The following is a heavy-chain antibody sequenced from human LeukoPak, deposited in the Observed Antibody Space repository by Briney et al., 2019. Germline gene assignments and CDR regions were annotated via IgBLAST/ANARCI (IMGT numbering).Heavy chain of an antibody. CDR2: IGGSGGST. J-gene: IGHJ4*02. V-gene: IGHV3-23*01. Sequence: PGRSLRPSCAASGFTFRSCAMSWVSQAPGKGLESLSPIGGSGGSTYYADSVKGRFTISRDNSKNPLYLQMNSLRAEDTAVYYCAKGRTSGSKTGAVDDYWGQGTLVTVSS. CDR3: AKGRTSGSKTGAVDDY. D-gene: IGHD1-1*01. CDR1: GFTFRSCA.